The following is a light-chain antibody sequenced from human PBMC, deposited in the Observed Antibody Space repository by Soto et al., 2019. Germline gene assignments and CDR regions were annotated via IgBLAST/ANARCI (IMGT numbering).Light chain of an antibody. V-gene: IGLV1-40*01. J-gene: IGLJ1*01. CDR3: SSYRTSTTPYYV. CDR2: GDD. Sequence: QSVLTQPPSVSGAPGQRVTISCTGSSSNIGAVYDVHWYQQLPGTAPKLLISGDDNRPSGVPDRFSGSKSGTSASLAITGLQAEDEADYYCSSYRTSTTPYYVFGTGTKVTVL. CDR1: SSNIGAVYD.